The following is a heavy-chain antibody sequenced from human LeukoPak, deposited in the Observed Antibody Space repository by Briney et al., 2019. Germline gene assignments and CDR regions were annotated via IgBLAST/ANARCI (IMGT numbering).Heavy chain of an antibody. CDR1: GFTFSDYY. CDR2: ISSSGSTI. J-gene: IGHJ6*03. Sequence: GGSLRLSCAASGFTFSDYYKSWIRQAPGKGLEWVSYISSSGSTIYYADSVKGRFTISRDNAKNSLYLQMNSLRAEDTAVYYCASTGPDIVVVPAAHTQPVHYYYYYYMDVWGKGTTVTVSS. V-gene: IGHV3-11*01. CDR3: ASTGPDIVVVPAAHTQPVHYYYYYYMDV. D-gene: IGHD2-2*01.